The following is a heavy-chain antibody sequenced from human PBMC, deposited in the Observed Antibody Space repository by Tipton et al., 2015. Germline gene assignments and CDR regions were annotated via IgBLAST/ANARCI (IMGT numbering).Heavy chain of an antibody. CDR2: IKQEGSEK. Sequence: SLRLSCAASGFSFRSYWMAWVRQAPGKGLEWVANIKQEGSEKTYMDSVKGRFTISRNTSKDILYLQMTTLRAEDTAVYYCAKWDPMNGLMDVWGQGTTVTVSS. V-gene: IGHV3-7*05. CDR3: AKWDPMNGLMDV. D-gene: IGHD3-22*01. J-gene: IGHJ6*02. CDR1: GFSFRSYW.